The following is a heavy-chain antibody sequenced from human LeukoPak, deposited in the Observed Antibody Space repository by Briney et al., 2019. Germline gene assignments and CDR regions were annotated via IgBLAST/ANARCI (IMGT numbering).Heavy chain of an antibody. CDR1: GFTFSSYA. Sequence: HPGWALRLSCAASGFTFSSYAMSWVRQAPGKGLEWVSAMSASGGSTYYADSVKGRFTISRANSKNTLYLQMNSRRAEDTAEYYCAKDHSSGWQDKYFQHWGQGTLVAVSS. D-gene: IGHD6-19*01. V-gene: IGHV3-23*01. CDR2: MSASGGST. CDR3: AKDHSSGWQDKYFQH. J-gene: IGHJ1*01.